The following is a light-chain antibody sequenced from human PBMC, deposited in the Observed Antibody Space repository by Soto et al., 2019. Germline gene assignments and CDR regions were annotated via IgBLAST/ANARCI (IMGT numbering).Light chain of an antibody. J-gene: IGLJ2*01. Sequence: QPASVSGSPGQSITISCTGTSSDVGAYNYVSWYQQHPGKAPKLMIYDVSNRPSGVSNRFSGSKSGNTASLTISGLQAEDEADYYCSSYTSSSTVVFGGGTKLTVL. CDR2: DVS. V-gene: IGLV2-14*01. CDR1: SSDVGAYNY. CDR3: SSYTSSSTVV.